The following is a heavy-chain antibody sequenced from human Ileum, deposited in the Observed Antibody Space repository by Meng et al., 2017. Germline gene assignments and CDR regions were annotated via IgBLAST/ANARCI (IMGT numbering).Heavy chain of an antibody. CDR1: SDSIRSSGW. CDR2: IYQSGST. Sequence: QWQLQESGPGLVKPSVTLSLTCAGSSDSIRSSGWWSWVRQPPGKGLEWIGQIYQSGSTNYNPSLKSRVTISIDRSENQLSLKLSSVTAADTAAYYCARHIVGPTPGMEYWGQGTLVTVSS. J-gene: IGHJ4*02. D-gene: IGHD1-26*01. V-gene: IGHV4-4*02. CDR3: ARHIVGPTPGMEY.